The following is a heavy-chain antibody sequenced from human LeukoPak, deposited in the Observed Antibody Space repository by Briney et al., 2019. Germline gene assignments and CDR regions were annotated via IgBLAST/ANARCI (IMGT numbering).Heavy chain of an antibody. Sequence: GRSLRLSCAASGFIFSGSAIHWVRQASGKGLEWVGRIRSKADSYATAYAASVKGRFTISRDDSKNTAYLQMNSLKTEDTALYYCTRHLRGAAAGNDGFDIWGQGTMVTVSS. D-gene: IGHD6-13*01. CDR2: IRSKADSYAT. V-gene: IGHV3-73*01. CDR1: GFIFSGSA. J-gene: IGHJ3*02. CDR3: TRHLRGAAAGNDGFDI.